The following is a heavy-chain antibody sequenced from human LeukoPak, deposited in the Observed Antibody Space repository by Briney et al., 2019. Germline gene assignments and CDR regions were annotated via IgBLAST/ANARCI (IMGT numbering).Heavy chain of an antibody. V-gene: IGHV4-39*07. J-gene: IGHJ4*02. Sequence: SETLSLTCTVSGGSLRRSSYYWGWIRQPPGTGREWIGSIYYSGNTYYNPTLKSRVTISVDTSKNQFSLKLSSVTAADTAVYYCATYSYYDRQNPVRDCWGQGTLVTVSS. D-gene: IGHD3-22*01. CDR2: IYYSGNT. CDR3: ATYSYYDRQNPVRDC. CDR1: GGSLRRSSYY.